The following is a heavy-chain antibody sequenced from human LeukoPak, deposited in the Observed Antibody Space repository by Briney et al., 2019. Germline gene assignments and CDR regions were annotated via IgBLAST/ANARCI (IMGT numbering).Heavy chain of an antibody. CDR2: ISGSGGYT. V-gene: IGHV3-23*01. D-gene: IGHD6-19*01. J-gene: IGHJ4*02. Sequence: GGSLRLSCAASGFTFSSSAMTWVRQAPGKGLEWVSAISGSGGYTYYADSVKGRFTISRDNSKNTLYLQTNSLRAEDTAVYYCARGSRPNLWLATDYWGQGTLVTVSS. CDR3: ARGSRPNLWLATDY. CDR1: GFTFSSSA.